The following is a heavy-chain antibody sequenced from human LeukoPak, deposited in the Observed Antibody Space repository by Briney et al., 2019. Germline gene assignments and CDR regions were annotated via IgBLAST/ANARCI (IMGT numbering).Heavy chain of an antibody. V-gene: IGHV4-39*01. D-gene: IGHD3-22*01. J-gene: IGHJ4*02. CDR2: IYYSGST. CDR3: ARHHPVSRLLPKGGFDY. Sequence: PSETLSLTCTVSGGSIGRGGYYWSWIRQHPGKGLEYIGYIYYSGSTYYNPSLKSRVTISVDTSKNQFSLKLRSVTAADTAVYYCARHHPVSRLLPKGGFDYWGQGTMVTVSS. CDR1: GGSIGRGGYY.